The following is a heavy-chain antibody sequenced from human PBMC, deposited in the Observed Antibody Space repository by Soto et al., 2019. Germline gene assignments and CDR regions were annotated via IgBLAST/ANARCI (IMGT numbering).Heavy chain of an antibody. CDR2: ISYDGSNK. CDR1: GFTFSSYG. CDR3: AKLGIVGAGGFDY. D-gene: IGHD1-26*01. V-gene: IGHV3-30*18. J-gene: IGHJ4*02. Sequence: ESGGGVVQPGRSLRLSCAASGFTFSSYGMHWVRQAPGKGLEWVAVISYDGSNKYYADSVKGRFTISRDNSKNTLYLQMNSLRAEDTAVYYCAKLGIVGAGGFDYWGQGTLVTVSS.